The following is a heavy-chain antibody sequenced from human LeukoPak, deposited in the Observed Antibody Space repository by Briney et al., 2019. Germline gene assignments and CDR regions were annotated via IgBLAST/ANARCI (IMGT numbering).Heavy chain of an antibody. CDR3: ARDAAGGDSSSPFFDY. D-gene: IGHD6-6*01. CDR2: IYTGGST. Sequence: SETLSLTCTVSGGSISSYYWSWIRQPAGKGLEWIGRIYTGGSTNYNPSLKSRVTMSVDTSKNQFSLKLSSVTAADTAVYYCARDAAGGDSSSPFFDYWGQGTLVTVSS. CDR1: GGSISSYY. J-gene: IGHJ4*02. V-gene: IGHV4-4*07.